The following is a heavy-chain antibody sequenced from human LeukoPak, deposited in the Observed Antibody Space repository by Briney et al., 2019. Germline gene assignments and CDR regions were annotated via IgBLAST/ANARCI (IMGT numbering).Heavy chain of an antibody. D-gene: IGHD1-26*01. CDR3: VKDRGGSPFYGMDV. CDR1: GFTFSSYA. J-gene: IGHJ6*02. Sequence: GGSQRLSCAGSGFTFSSYAMSWVRQAPGKGLEWVSTISGSGGAGTYYADSVKGRFTVSRDNSRNTLYLPMNSLRAEDTAVYYCVKDRGGSPFYGMDVWGQGTTVTVSS. CDR2: ISGSGGAGT. V-gene: IGHV3-23*01.